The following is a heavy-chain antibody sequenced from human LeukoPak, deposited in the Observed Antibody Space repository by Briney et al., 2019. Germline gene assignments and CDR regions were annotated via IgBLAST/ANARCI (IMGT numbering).Heavy chain of an antibody. V-gene: IGHV3-13*01. CDR3: ATGLSRGWSYAFDI. D-gene: IGHD6-19*01. Sequence: GGSLRLSCAASGFTFSRHGMHWVRQVIGKGLEWVSAIGTLADTFYPDSVKGRFTISRDNAKSSLYLQMNSLEAGDTAIYYCATGLSRGWSYAFDIWGHGTMVTVSS. J-gene: IGHJ3*02. CDR1: GFTFSRHG. CDR2: IGTLADT.